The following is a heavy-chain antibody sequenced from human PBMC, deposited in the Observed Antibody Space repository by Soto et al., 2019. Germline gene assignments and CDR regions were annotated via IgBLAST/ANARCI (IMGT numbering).Heavy chain of an antibody. V-gene: IGHV3-23*01. Sequence: EVQLLESGGGLVQPGGSLRLTCAASGLTLSNYAMTWVRQAPGKGLEWVSAISSSSTGGGTHYADSVKGRFTISRDISKNTPSRQLHSLRAEDTAKYYCAKGGLSTTFYFDYWGQGTLVTVSS. CDR2: ISSSSTGGGT. CDR1: GLTLSNYA. D-gene: IGHD3-3*01. J-gene: IGHJ4*02. CDR3: AKGGLSTTFYFDY.